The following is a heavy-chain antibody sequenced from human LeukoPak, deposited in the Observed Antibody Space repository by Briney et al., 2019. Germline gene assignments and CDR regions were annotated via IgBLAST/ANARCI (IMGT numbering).Heavy chain of an antibody. J-gene: IGHJ4*02. CDR1: GRSIVGYH. Sequence: SETLSLTCGLFGRSIVGYHWNWIRQSPGKGLEWIGEINHSGSANYNPSFKSRVTLSLDTSKNQFSLELRSVTAADTAVYYCARDPTTVVSVPYYFDDWGQGTLVTVSS. CDR3: ARDPTTVVSVPYYFDD. D-gene: IGHD4-11*01. CDR2: INHSGSA. V-gene: IGHV4-34*01.